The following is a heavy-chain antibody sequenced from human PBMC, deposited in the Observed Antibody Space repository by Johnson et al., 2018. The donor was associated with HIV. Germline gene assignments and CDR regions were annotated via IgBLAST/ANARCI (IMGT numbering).Heavy chain of an antibody. D-gene: IGHD3-10*01. V-gene: IGHV3-15*01. CDR2: IKSKTDGGTT. CDR3: AGESIGAFDI. CDR1: GFTFSNAW. J-gene: IGHJ3*02. Sequence: VQLVESGGGLVKPGGSLRLSCAASGFTFSNAWMSWVRQAPGKGLEWVGRIKSKTDGGTTDYAAPVKGRFTISRDNSKNTLYLQMNSLRTEDTAVYYSAGESIGAFDIWGQGTMVTVSS.